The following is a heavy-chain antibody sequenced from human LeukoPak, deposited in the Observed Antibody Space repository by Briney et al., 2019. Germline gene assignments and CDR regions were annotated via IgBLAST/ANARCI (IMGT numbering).Heavy chain of an antibody. CDR1: GGSISSDDYY. CDR2: ISYSGNT. CDR3: ARDRKYGSESLRRLDY. D-gene: IGHD3-10*01. V-gene: IGHV4-30-4*01. Sequence: PSETLSLTCTVSGGSISSDDYYWSWIRQPPGKGLEWIGYISYSGNTYYIPSLKSRVTISVDTSKNQFSLKLSSVTVADTAVYYCARDRKYGSESLRRLDYWGQGTLVTVSS. J-gene: IGHJ4*02.